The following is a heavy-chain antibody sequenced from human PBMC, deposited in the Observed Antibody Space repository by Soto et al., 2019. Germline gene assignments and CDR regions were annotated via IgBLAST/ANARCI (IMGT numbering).Heavy chain of an antibody. CDR3: ARVWSSSYSAGRGMDV. CDR2: IGAGTGKT. CDR1: GYILGFYS. J-gene: IGHJ6*02. V-gene: IGHV1-3*01. D-gene: IGHD2-15*01. Sequence: ASFKFSFSAYGYILGFYSMRWTHSATGHRREWMGCIGAGTGKTQSLEKFQGRVTITRDTSATTVYMELSRLTSEDTAVYYCARVWSSSYSAGRGMDVWGQGTTVTVSS.